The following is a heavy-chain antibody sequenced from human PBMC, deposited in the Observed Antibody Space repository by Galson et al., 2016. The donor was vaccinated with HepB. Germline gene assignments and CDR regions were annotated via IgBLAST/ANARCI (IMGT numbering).Heavy chain of an antibody. J-gene: IGHJ3*02. Sequence: SETLSLTCAVYGGSFTDSYWSWIRQFPGGGLEWIAEINDNEDTNYNPSLENRATISIDPSRNQFFLKLPSVTVADTAVYYCAATDSFDIWGQGTFVTVSS. V-gene: IGHV4-34*01. CDR1: GGSFTDSY. CDR3: AATDSFDI. CDR2: INDNEDT.